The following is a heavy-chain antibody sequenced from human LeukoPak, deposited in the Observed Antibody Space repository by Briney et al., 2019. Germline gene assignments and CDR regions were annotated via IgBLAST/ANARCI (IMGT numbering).Heavy chain of an antibody. CDR3: AREEDSSSWYGRDAFDI. CDR1: GFTFSAYS. V-gene: IGHV3-48*01. J-gene: IGHJ3*02. CDR2: ISSSSSTI. D-gene: IGHD6-13*01. Sequence: GGSLRLSCATSGFTFSAYSIMWVRQAPGKGLEWVSYISSSSSTIYYADSVKGRFTISRDNAKNPLYLQMNSLRAEDTAVYYCAREEDSSSWYGRDAFDIWGQGTMVTVSS.